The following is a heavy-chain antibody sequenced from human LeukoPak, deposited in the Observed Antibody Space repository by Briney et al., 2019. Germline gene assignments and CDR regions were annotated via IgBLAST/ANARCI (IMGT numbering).Heavy chain of an antibody. J-gene: IGHJ6*02. CDR3: ARGHCSSTSCYLPSYGMDV. V-gene: IGHV1-2*02. Sequence: GASVKVSCKASGYTFTGYYMHWVRQAPGQGLEWMGWINPNSGGTNYAQKFQGRVTMTRDTSISTAYMELSRLRSDDTAVYYCARGHCSSTSCYLPSYGMDVWGQGTTVTVSS. CDR1: GYTFTGYY. CDR2: INPNSGGT. D-gene: IGHD2-2*01.